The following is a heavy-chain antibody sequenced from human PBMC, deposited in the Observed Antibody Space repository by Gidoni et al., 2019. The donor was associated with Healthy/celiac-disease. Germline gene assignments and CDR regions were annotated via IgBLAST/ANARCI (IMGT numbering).Heavy chain of an antibody. V-gene: IGHV3-33*01. CDR2: IWYDGSNK. CDR1: GFLFSSYG. D-gene: IGHD3-22*01. J-gene: IGHJ4*02. Sequence: QVQLVESGGGVVQPGRSLILSCSASGFLFSSYGMHCVRQAPGKGLEWVAVIWYDGSNKYYADSVKGRFTISRDNSKNTLYLQMNSLRAEDTAVYYCARDPRRNRESSGYYYYWGQGTLVTVSS. CDR3: ARDPRRNRESSGYYYY.